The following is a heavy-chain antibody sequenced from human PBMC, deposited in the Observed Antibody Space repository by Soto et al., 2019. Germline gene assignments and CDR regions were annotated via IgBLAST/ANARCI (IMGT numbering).Heavy chain of an antibody. CDR2: ISAYNGNT. V-gene: IGHV1-18*01. D-gene: IGHD3-22*01. CDR1: GYTFTSYG. Sequence: ASLKFCCKSSGYTFTSYGISLVRQAPGQGLDWMGWISAYNGNTNYAQKLQGRVTMTTDTSTSTAYMELRSLRSDDTAVYYCARDSPPGYYYDSSGYYYDYWGQGTLVTVSS. CDR3: ARDSPPGYYYDSSGYYYDY. J-gene: IGHJ4*02.